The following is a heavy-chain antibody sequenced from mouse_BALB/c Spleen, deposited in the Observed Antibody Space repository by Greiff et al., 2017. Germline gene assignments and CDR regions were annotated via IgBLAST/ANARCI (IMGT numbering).Heavy chain of an antibody. CDR1: GFAFSSYD. Sequence: EVKLVESGGGLVKPGGSLKLSCAASGFAFSSYDMSWVRQTPEKRLEWVAYISSGGGSTYYPDTVKGRFTISRDNAKNTLYLQMSSLKSEDTAMYYCARYDYDRGSDVWGAGTTVTVSS. D-gene: IGHD2-4*01. V-gene: IGHV5-12-1*01. CDR3: ARYDYDRGSDV. CDR2: ISSGGGST. J-gene: IGHJ1*01.